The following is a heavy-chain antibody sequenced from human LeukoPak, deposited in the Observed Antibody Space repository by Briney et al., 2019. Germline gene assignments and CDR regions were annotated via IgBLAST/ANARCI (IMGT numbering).Heavy chain of an antibody. CDR1: GFSFSGHW. D-gene: IGHD6-6*01. Sequence: GGSLRLSCTASGFSFSGHWMHWARQPPGKGLVWVSRISPTGSTTSYADSVKGRFTVSKDNAKNTLYLQVNNLRAEDTAVYYCARGPNSNWSGLDFWGQGTLLTVSS. J-gene: IGHJ4*02. CDR3: ARGPNSNWSGLDF. CDR2: ISPTGSTT. V-gene: IGHV3-74*01.